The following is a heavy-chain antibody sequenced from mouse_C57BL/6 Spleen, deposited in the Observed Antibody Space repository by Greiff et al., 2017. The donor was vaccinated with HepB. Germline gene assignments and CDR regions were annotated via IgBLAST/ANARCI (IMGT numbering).Heavy chain of an antibody. CDR3: TRFGLLLYYYAMDY. J-gene: IGHJ4*01. Sequence: EVQLQQSGTVLARPGASVKMSCKTSGYTFTSYWMHWVKQRPGQGLEWIGAIYPGNSDTSYNQKFKGKAKLTAVTSASTAYMELSSLTNEDSAVYYCTRFGLLLYYYAMDYWGQGTSVTVSS. CDR1: GYTFTSYW. CDR2: IYPGNSDT. D-gene: IGHD2-3*01. V-gene: IGHV1-5*01.